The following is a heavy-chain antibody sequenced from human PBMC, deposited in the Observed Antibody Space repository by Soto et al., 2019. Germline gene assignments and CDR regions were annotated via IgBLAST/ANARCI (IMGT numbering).Heavy chain of an antibody. D-gene: IGHD3-10*01. CDR3: GRDWVWFGAHPIDN. J-gene: IGHJ4*02. CDR2: ISYDGSIE. CDR1: GFTFSNYG. Sequence: QVQVVESGGGVVQRGRSLRLSCAASGFTFSNYGMHWVRQAPGKGLDWVAVISYDGSIEYYSESVKGRFTMSRDNSENTVYLQMNSLRTEDTAVYFCGRDWVWFGAHPIDNWGQGTLVTVSS. V-gene: IGHV3-30*03.